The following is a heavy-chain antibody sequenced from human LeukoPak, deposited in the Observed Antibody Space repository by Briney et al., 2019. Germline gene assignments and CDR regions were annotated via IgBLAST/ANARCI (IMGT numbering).Heavy chain of an antibody. Sequence: ASVKVSCKASGYTFTRYAMNWVRQAPGQGLEWMGWINTNTGNPAYAQGFTGRFVFSLDTSVSTAYLQISSLKAEDTAVYYCARFPPSGSHPYSYYGMDAWGQGTTVTVSS. V-gene: IGHV7-4-1*02. CDR1: GYTFTRYA. CDR3: ARFPPSGSHPYSYYGMDA. CDR2: INTNTGNP. J-gene: IGHJ6*02. D-gene: IGHD1-26*01.